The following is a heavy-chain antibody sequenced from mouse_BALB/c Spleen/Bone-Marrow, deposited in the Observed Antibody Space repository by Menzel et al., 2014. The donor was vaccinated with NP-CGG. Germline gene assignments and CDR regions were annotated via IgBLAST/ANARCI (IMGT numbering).Heavy chain of an antibody. J-gene: IGHJ2*01. CDR3: TRGGNWEDFDY. D-gene: IGHD4-1*01. CDR2: ISSGSSTI. Sequence: EVHLVESGGGLVQPGGSRKLSCAASGFTFSSFGMHWVRQAPERGLEWVAYISSGSSTIYYADTVKGRSTISRDNPKNTLFLQMTSLRSEDTAMYYCTRGGNWEDFDYWGQGTTLTVSS. CDR1: GFTFSSFG. V-gene: IGHV5-17*02.